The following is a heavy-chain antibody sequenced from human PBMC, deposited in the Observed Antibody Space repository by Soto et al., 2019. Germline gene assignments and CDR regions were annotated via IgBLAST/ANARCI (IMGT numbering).Heavy chain of an antibody. J-gene: IGHJ4*02. V-gene: IGHV1-3*04. CDR3: ARNLDGVDY. CDR1: GYTFTSFS. Sequence: QVQLVQSGAEEKRPGASVKVSCKASGYTFTSFSLHWLRQAPGQTLEWLGWINTGNGNTHYSQKFQDRVTISVDTSATTAYMDLSSLRSEDTAVYCCARNLDGVDYWGQGTLVTVSP. CDR2: INTGNGNT. D-gene: IGHD3-3*01.